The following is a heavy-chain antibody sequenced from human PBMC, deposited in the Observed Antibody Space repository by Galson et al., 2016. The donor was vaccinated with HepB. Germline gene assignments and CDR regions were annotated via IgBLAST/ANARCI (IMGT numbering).Heavy chain of an antibody. Sequence: SLRLSCAASGFTFSSYAMHRVRQAPGKGLEWVAVISYDGSNKYYADSVKGRFTISRDNSKNTLYLQMNSLRAEDTAVYYCARGRAARSPFDYWGQGTLVTVSS. CDR3: ARGRAARSPFDY. J-gene: IGHJ4*02. V-gene: IGHV3-30-3*01. CDR1: GFTFSSYA. CDR2: ISYDGSNK. D-gene: IGHD6-6*01.